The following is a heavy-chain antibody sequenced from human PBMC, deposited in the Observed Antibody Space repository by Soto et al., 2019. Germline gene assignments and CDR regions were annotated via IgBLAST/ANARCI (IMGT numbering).Heavy chain of an antibody. CDR1: GGSFSGYY. D-gene: IGHD4-17*01. V-gene: IGHV4-34*01. CDR3: ARGMTTVTLPRDGRSPLDY. Sequence: PSETLSLTCAVYGGSFSGYYWSWIRQPPGKGLEWIGEINHSGSTNYNPSLKSRVTISVDTSKNQFSLKLSSVTAADTAVYYCARGMTTVTLPRDGRSPLDYWGQGTLVTVSS. CDR2: INHSGST. J-gene: IGHJ4*02.